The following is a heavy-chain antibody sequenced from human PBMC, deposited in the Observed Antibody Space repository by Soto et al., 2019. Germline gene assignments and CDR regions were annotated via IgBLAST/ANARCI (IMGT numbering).Heavy chain of an antibody. J-gene: IGHJ4*02. CDR3: ARVYCGGDCRFDY. CDR1: GGTFSSYA. CDR2: IIPIFGTA. Sequence: SVKVSCKASGGTFSSYAISWVRQAPGQGLEWMGGIIPIFGTANYAQKFQGRVTITADESTSTAYMELSSLRSEDTAVYYCARVYCGGDCRFDYWGQGTLVTVSS. V-gene: IGHV1-69*13. D-gene: IGHD2-21*02.